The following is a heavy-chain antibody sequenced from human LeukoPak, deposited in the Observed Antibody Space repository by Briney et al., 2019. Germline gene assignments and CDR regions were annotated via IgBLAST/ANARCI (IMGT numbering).Heavy chain of an antibody. CDR3: SVVVAANDY. CDR2: ISSSGSTI. D-gene: IGHD2-15*01. J-gene: IGHJ4*02. V-gene: IGHV3-48*03. CDR1: GFTFSSYE. Sequence: PGGSLRLSCAASGFTFSSYEMNWVRQAPGKGLEWVSYISSSGSTIYYADSVKGRFTISRDNAKNTLYLQMNSLRAEDTAVYYCSVVVAANDYWGQGTLVTVSS.